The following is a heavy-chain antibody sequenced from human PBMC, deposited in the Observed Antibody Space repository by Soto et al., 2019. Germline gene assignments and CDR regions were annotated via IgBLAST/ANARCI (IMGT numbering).Heavy chain of an antibody. V-gene: IGHV3-53*01. J-gene: IGHJ4*02. CDR1: GFTVSSNY. CDR3: ARAPRFADYGSGSYYNVNYFEY. Sequence: GALRLSCAGSGFTVSSNYMSWVRQAPGKGLEWVSVIYSGGSTYYADSVKGRFTISRDNSKNTLYLQMNSLRAEDTAVYYCARAPRFADYGSGSYYNVNYFEYWGQGTLVTVSS. D-gene: IGHD3-10*01. CDR2: IYSGGST.